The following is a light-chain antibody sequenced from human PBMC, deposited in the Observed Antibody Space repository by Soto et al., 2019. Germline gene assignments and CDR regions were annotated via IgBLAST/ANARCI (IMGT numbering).Light chain of an antibody. Sequence: DIQMTQSPSTLSASVGDRVTITCRASQSISSWLAWYQQKPGKAPKLLIYKASSLDSGVPSRFSGSGSVTEFTLTISSLQPDDFATYYCQQYNSYSLTFGPGTKVDIK. V-gene: IGKV1-5*03. CDR2: KAS. CDR1: QSISSW. J-gene: IGKJ3*01. CDR3: QQYNSYSLT.